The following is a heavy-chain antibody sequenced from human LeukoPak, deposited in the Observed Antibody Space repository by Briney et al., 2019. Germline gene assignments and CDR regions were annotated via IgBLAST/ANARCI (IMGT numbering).Heavy chain of an antibody. CDR3: ARTPNWNSDAFDI. CDR1: GYTFSAYW. D-gene: IGHD1-7*01. CDR2: IYPGDSDT. Sequence: GESLKISCKGSGYTFSAYWIGWVRQMPGKGLEWMGIIYPGDSDTRYSPSFQGQVTISADKSISTAYLQWSSLRASDTAMYYCARTPNWNSDAFDIWGQGTMVTVSS. J-gene: IGHJ3*02. V-gene: IGHV5-51*01.